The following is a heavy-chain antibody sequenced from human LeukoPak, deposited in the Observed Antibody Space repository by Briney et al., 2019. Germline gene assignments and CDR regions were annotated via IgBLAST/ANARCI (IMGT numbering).Heavy chain of an antibody. CDR3: ATAPGNWNDGGAFDT. J-gene: IGHJ3*02. CDR1: GYTFTDYY. D-gene: IGHD1-1*01. CDR2: VDPEDGET. V-gene: IGHV1-69-2*01. Sequence: ASVKISCKVSGYTFTDYYMHWVQQAPGKGLEWMGLVDPEDGETIYAEKFQGRVTITADTSADTAYMELSSLRSEDTAVYYCATAPGNWNDGGAFDTWGQGTMVTVSS.